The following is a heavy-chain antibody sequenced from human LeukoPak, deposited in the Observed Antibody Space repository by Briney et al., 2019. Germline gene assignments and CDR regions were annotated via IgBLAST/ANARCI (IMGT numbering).Heavy chain of an antibody. CDR2: ISSSSSYI. V-gene: IGHV3-21*01. D-gene: IGHD3-22*01. CDR1: GFTFSSYS. Sequence: GGSLRLSCAASGFTFSSYSMNWVRQAPGKGLEWVSSISSSSSYIYYADSVEGRFTISRDNAKNSLYLQMNSLRAEDTAVYYCARDSADYDSSGLDFDYWGQGTLVTVSS. J-gene: IGHJ4*02. CDR3: ARDSADYDSSGLDFDY.